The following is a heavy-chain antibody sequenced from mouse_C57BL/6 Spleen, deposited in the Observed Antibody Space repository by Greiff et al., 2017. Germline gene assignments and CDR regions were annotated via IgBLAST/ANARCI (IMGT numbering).Heavy chain of an antibody. J-gene: IGHJ2*01. CDR3: ARSLSLDY. V-gene: IGHV1-82*01. Sequence: QVQLQQSGPELVKPGASVKISCKASGYAFSSSWMNWVKQRPGKGLEWIGRIYPGDGDTNYNGKFKGKATLTADTSSSTAYMQLSSLTSEDSEVYFCARSLSLDYWGQGTALTVSS. CDR1: GYAFSSSW. D-gene: IGHD6-2*01. CDR2: IYPGDGDT.